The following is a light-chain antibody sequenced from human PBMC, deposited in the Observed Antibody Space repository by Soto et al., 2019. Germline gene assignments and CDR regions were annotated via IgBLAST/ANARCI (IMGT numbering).Light chain of an antibody. CDR3: QQYNNWPRT. Sequence: EIVMTQSPATLSVSPGERATLSCRASQSISSDLAWYQQKPRQAPRLLIYGASTRATVIPARFSGSGSATEFTLTISSLQSEDSAVYYCQQYNNWPRTFGQGTKVDIK. J-gene: IGKJ1*01. CDR1: QSISSD. V-gene: IGKV3-15*01. CDR2: GAS.